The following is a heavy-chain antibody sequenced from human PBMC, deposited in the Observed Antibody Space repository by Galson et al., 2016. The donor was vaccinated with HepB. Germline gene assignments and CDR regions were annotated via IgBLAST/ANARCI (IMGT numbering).Heavy chain of an antibody. CDR1: GDSISSSDW. J-gene: IGHJ4*02. CDR2: IYRSGNT. V-gene: IGHV4/OR15-8*02. D-gene: IGHD2-2*01. CDR3: ARVVVIPAAKGFDS. Sequence: ETLSLTCVVSGDSISSSDWWSWVRQSPGKGLEWIGEIYRSGNTNYNPSLKSRVTMSIDKSKSQFSLSLSSVTDADTATFYCARVVVIPAAKGFDSWGQGTLVTVSP.